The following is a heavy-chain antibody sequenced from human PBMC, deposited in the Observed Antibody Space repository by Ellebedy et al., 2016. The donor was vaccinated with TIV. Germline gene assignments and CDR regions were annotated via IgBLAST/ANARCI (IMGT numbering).Heavy chain of an antibody. CDR2: INPSGDRT. V-gene: IGHV1-46*01. D-gene: IGHD6-19*01. Sequence: ASVKVSCXASGYTFTSHYMHWVRQAPGQGLEWMGIINPSGDRTSYAQKFQGRVTMTRDTSTSTVYMELSSLRSEDTAVYYCAIRYSSGWSLDYWGQGTLVTVSS. CDR1: GYTFTSHY. CDR3: AIRYSSGWSLDY. J-gene: IGHJ4*02.